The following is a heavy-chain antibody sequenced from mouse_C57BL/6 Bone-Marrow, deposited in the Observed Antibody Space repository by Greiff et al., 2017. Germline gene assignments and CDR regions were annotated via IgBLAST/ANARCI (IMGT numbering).Heavy chain of an antibody. CDR2: IYPGDGDT. D-gene: IGHD2-5*01. V-gene: IGHV1-82*01. Sequence: VQLQQSGPELVKPGASVKISCKASGYAFSSSWMNWVKQRPGKGLEWIGRIYPGDGDTNYNGKFKGKATLTADKSSSTAYMQLSSLTSEDSAVYFCARSYYSNSAWFAYWGQGTL. CDR3: ARSYYSNSAWFAY. J-gene: IGHJ3*01. CDR1: GYAFSSSW.